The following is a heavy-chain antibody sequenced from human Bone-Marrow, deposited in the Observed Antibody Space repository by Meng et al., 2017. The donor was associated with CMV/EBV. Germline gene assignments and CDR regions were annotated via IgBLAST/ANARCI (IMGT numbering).Heavy chain of an antibody. Sequence: SGFTFSSYAMNWVRQAPGKGLEWVALISYAGNNKYYADSVKGRFTISRDNSKNTLSLQMTSLRAEDTAVYYCARDSIAARSGYLQHWGQGTLVTVSS. V-gene: IGHV3-30-3*01. CDR2: ISYAGNNK. CDR3: ARDSIAARSGYLQH. J-gene: IGHJ1*01. CDR1: GFTFSSYA. D-gene: IGHD6-6*01.